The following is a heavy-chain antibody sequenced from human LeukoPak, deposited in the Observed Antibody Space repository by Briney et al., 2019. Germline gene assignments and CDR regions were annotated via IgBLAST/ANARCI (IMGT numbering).Heavy chain of an antibody. D-gene: IGHD3-22*01. V-gene: IGHV4-61*02. CDR2: IYTSGST. CDR3: ARCGDSSGYYSLDY. CDR1: GGSISSGGYY. J-gene: IGHJ4*02. Sequence: SETLSLTCTVSGGSISSGGYYWSWIRQPAGKGLEWIGRIYTSGSTNYNPSLKSRVTISVDTSKNQFSLKLSSVTAADTAVYYCARCGDSSGYYSLDYWGQGTLVTVSP.